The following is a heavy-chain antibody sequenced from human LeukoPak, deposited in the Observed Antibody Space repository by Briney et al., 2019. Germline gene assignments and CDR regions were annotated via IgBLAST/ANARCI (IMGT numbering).Heavy chain of an antibody. V-gene: IGHV3-30*18. CDR2: ISYDGGDK. CDR1: GFIFKNYA. Sequence: GGSLRLSCGASGFIFKNYAMYGVRQAPGKGGEGGALISYDGGDKYYVESMKGRITISRDNAENTLYLQMNNLRPDDTAFYFCVKEGVEYSYSYGDYWGQGTLVTVSS. CDR3: VKEGVEYSYSYGDY. J-gene: IGHJ4*02. D-gene: IGHD3-16*01.